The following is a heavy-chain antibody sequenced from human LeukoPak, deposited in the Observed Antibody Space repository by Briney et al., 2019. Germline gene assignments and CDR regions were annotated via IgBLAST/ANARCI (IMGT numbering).Heavy chain of an antibody. J-gene: IGHJ4*02. D-gene: IGHD6-13*01. CDR2: ISSSSSYI. CDR3: ARVLDPGIAAAGTGY. Sequence: GGSLRLSYAASGFTFSSYSMNWVRQAPGKGLEWVSSISSSSSYIYYADSVKGRFTISRDNAKNSLYLQMNSLRAEDTAVYYCARVLDPGIAAAGTGYWGQGTLVTVSS. CDR1: GFTFSSYS. V-gene: IGHV3-21*01.